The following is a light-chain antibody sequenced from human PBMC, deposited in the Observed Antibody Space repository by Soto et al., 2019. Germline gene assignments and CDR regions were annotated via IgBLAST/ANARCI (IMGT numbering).Light chain of an antibody. J-gene: IGKJ4*01. V-gene: IGKV3-20*01. CDR3: QQYGNSPFT. Sequence: EILMTQSPATLSLSPGERATLSCRASQSVSSSYLAWYQQKPGQAPRLLIYGASNRATGIPDRFSGSGSGTDFTLTISRLEPEDFEVYYCQQYGNSPFTFGGGTKV. CDR1: QSVSSSY. CDR2: GAS.